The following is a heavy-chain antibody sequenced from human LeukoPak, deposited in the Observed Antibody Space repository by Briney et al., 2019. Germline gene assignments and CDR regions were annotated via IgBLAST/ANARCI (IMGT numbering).Heavy chain of an antibody. Sequence: GGSLRLSCAASQYPFNDYYMSWIRQAPGKGLEWISYISSTGTVIHYADSVKGRFTISRDSAKTSLYLQMNNLRAEDTALYYCASSRYLYYFHFWGQGTQGSVSS. D-gene: IGHD2-15*01. J-gene: IGHJ4*02. V-gene: IGHV3-11*04. CDR2: ISSTGTVI. CDR3: ASSRYLYYFHF. CDR1: QYPFNDYY.